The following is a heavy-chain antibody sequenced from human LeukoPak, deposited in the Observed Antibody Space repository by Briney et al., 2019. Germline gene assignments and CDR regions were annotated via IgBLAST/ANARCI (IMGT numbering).Heavy chain of an antibody. CDR1: GFTFSSYA. V-gene: IGHV3-64*01. CDR2: ISSNGGST. CDR3: ARDLAPNYYYYYMDV. Sequence: GGSLRLSCAASGFTFSSYAMHWVRQAPGKGLEYVSAISSNGGSTYYANSVKGRFTISRDNAKNTLYLQMNSLRAEDTAVYYCARDLAPNYYYYYMDVWGKGTTVTVSS. J-gene: IGHJ6*03.